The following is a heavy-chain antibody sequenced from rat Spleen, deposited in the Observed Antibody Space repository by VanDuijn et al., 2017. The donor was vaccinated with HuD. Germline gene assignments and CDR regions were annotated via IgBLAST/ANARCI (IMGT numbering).Heavy chain of an antibody. CDR1: GFTFSDYV. J-gene: IGHJ3*01. V-gene: IGHV5S13*01. CDR2: ISSGGDNT. Sequence: EVQLVESGGGLVQPGRSLKLSCTASGFTFSDYVMAWVRQAPTKGLEWIASISSGGDNTYYRDSVKGRFTISRDDARSTQYRQMDSLRSEDTATYYCARHGGLRNWFAYWGQGTLVTVSS. CDR3: ARHGGLRNWFAY. D-gene: IGHD1-11*01.